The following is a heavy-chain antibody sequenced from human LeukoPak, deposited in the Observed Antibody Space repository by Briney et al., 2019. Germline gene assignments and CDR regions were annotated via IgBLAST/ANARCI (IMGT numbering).Heavy chain of an antibody. V-gene: IGHV4-34*01. J-gene: IGHJ4*02. Sequence: SETLSLTCAVYGGSFSGYYWSWIRQPPGKGLEWIGEINHSGSTNYNPSLESRVTMSVDMSENHISLRLTSVTAADTAVYYCAREGGPYRPLDYSGQGTLVTVSS. CDR3: AREGGPYRPLDY. CDR2: INHSGST. CDR1: GGSFSGYY.